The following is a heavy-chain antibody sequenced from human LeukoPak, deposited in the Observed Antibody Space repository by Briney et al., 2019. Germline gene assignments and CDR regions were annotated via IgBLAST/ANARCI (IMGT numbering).Heavy chain of an antibody. D-gene: IGHD3-9*01. CDR2: VNPSGGST. Sequence: ASVKVSCKASGYTSTSYYMHWVRQAPGQGLEWMGIVNPSGGSTSYAQKFQGRVTMTRNTSISTAYMELSSLRSEDTAVYYCARRPSKYYDILTGYYRSEFDYWGQGTLVTVSS. J-gene: IGHJ4*02. CDR3: ARRPSKYYDILTGYYRSEFDY. V-gene: IGHV1-46*01. CDR1: GYTSTSYY.